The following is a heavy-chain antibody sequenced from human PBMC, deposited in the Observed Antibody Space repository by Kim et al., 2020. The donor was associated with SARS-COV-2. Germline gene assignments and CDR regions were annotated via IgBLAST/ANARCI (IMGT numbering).Heavy chain of an antibody. CDR3: AKERHGGYDLDY. CDR1: GFTFSSYA. D-gene: IGHD5-12*01. Sequence: LSLTCAASGFTFSSYAMSWVRQAPGKGLEWVSAISGSGGSTYYADSVKGRFTISRDNSKNTLYLQMNSLRAEDTAVYYCAKERHGGYDLDYWGQGTLVTVSS. J-gene: IGHJ4*02. V-gene: IGHV3-23*01. CDR2: ISGSGGST.